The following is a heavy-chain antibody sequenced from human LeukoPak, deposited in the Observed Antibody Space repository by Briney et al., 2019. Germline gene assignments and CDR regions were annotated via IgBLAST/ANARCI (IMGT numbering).Heavy chain of an antibody. CDR1: GFTFSSYA. J-gene: IGHJ4*02. CDR2: ISYDGSNK. Sequence: PGRSLRLSCAASGFTFSSYAMHWVRQAPGKGLEWVAVISYDGSNKYYADSVKGRFTISRDNSKNTLYLQMNSLRAEDTAVYYCARSAVVGATPFDYWGQGTLVTVSS. V-gene: IGHV3-30-3*01. CDR3: ARSAVVGATPFDY. D-gene: IGHD1-26*01.